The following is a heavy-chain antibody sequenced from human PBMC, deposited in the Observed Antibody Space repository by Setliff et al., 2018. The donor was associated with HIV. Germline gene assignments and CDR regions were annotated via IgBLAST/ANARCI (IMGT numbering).Heavy chain of an antibody. CDR2: IYHTGDT. Sequence: PSETLSLTCVVSGYSISNTGHYWGWIRQPPGKGLEWIGSIYHTGDTYDNPSLKNRVTISRDTSKDRFSLNLRSVTAADTAIYYCARRKTHDYDGNSVYFDFWGQGILVTVSS. D-gene: IGHD4-17*01. J-gene: IGHJ4*02. V-gene: IGHV4-38-2*01. CDR1: GYSISNTGHY. CDR3: ARRKTHDYDGNSVYFDF.